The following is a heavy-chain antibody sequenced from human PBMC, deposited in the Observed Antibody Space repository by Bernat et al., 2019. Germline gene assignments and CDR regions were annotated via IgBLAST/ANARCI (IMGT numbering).Heavy chain of an antibody. CDR2: ISYDGSNK. CDR1: GFTFSSYA. D-gene: IGHD6-6*01. V-gene: IGHV3-30*01. J-gene: IGHJ6*03. CDR3: AREASPYYYYYYMDV. Sequence: QVQLVESGGGVVQPGRSPRLSCAASGFTFSSYAMHWVRQAPGKGLEWVAVISYDGSNKYYADSVKGRFTISRDNSKNTLYLQMNSLRAEDTAVYYCAREASPYYYYYYMDVWGKGTTVTVSS.